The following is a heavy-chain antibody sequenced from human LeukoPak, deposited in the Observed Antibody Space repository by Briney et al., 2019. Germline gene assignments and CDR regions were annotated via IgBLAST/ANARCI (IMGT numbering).Heavy chain of an antibody. V-gene: IGHV3-30*18. D-gene: IGHD6-13*01. CDR2: ISYDGSSK. Sequence: GGSLRLSCAASGFTFSSYGMHWVRQAPGKGLEWVAVISYDGSSKYYADSVKGRFTISRDNSKNTLYLQMNSLRAEDTAVYYCAKGRDSRDFDYWGQGTLVTVSS. CDR1: GFTFSSYG. J-gene: IGHJ4*02. CDR3: AKGRDSRDFDY.